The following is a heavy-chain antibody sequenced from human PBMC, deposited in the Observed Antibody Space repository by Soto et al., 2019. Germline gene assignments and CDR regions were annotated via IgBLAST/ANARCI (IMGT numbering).Heavy chain of an antibody. D-gene: IGHD5-12*01. CDR3: AAGGGLPRYY. CDR1: GGSISSGGYS. V-gene: IGHV4-30-2*01. CDR2: IYHSGST. Sequence: QLQLQESGSGLVKPSQTLSLTCAVSGGSISSGGYSWSWIRQPPGKGLEWIGYIYHSGSTYYNPYLKRGVTTLVARPTNQFSLKLSAVTAADTAVYYCAAGGGLPRYYWGQGTLVTVSS. J-gene: IGHJ4*02.